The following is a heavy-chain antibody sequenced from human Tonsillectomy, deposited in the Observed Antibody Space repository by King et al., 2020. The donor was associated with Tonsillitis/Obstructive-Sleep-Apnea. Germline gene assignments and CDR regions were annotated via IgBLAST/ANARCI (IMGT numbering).Heavy chain of an antibody. CDR2: ISYDGSNK. J-gene: IGHJ4*02. CDR3: AKDFLYSGSYFFDY. V-gene: IGHV3-30*18. CDR1: GFDFSIYG. D-gene: IGHD1-26*01. Sequence: VQLVESGGGVVQPGRSLRLSGAASGFDFSIYGMHWVRQAPGKGLEWVAVISYDGSNKYYADSVKGRFTISRDNSKNTLHLQMNSLRAEDTAVYYCAKDFLYSGSYFFDYWGLGTLVTVS.